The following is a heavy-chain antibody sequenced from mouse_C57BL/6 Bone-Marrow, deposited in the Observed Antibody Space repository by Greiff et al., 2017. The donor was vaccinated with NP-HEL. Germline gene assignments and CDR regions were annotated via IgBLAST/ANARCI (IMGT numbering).Heavy chain of an antibody. D-gene: IGHD2-4*01. V-gene: IGHV1-69*01. CDR2: IDPSDSYT. CDR3: ARCDDYDGWFAY. J-gene: IGHJ3*01. Sequence: VQLQQPGAELVMPGASVKLSCKASGYTFTSYWMHWVKQRPGQGLEWIGEIDPSDSYTNYNQKFKGKSTLTVDKSSSTAYMQLSSLTSEDSAVYYCARCDDYDGWFAYWGQGTLVTVSA. CDR1: GYTFTSYW.